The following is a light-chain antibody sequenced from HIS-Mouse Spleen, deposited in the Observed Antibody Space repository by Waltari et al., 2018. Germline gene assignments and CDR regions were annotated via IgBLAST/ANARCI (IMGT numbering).Light chain of an antibody. CDR2: GAS. CDR3: QQYGSSPPWT. Sequence: EIVLTQSPGTLFLSPGERATLSCRASQRVSSSYLAWYQQKPGQAPRLLIYGASSRAPGIPDRFSGSGSGTDFTLTISRLEPEDFAVYYCQQYGSSPPWTFGQGTKVEIK. CDR1: QRVSSSY. V-gene: IGKV3-20*01. J-gene: IGKJ1*01.